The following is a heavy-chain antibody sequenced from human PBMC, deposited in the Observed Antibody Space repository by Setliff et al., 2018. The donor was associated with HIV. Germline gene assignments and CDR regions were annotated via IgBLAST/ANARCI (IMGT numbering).Heavy chain of an antibody. D-gene: IGHD6-6*01. Sequence: SVKVSCKASGGTFSSYAISWVRQAPGQGLEWMGGIIPIFGTANYAQKFQGRVTITADESTSTAYMELSSLRSEDTAVYYCARGIRGSSQGYYYYYMDVWGRGTTVTVSS. CDR1: GGTFSSYA. CDR3: ARGIRGSSQGYYYYYMDV. V-gene: IGHV1-69*13. J-gene: IGHJ6*03. CDR2: IIPIFGTA.